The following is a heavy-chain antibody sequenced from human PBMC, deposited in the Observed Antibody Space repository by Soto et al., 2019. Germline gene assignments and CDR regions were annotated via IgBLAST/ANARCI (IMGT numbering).Heavy chain of an antibody. CDR1: GGSISSYY. Sequence: SLTCTVSGGSISSYYWSWIRQPPGKGLEWIGYIYYSGSTNYNPSLKSRVTISVDTSKNQFSLKLSSVTAADTAVYYCAREMPRPLADAFDIWGQGTMVTVSS. J-gene: IGHJ3*02. CDR3: AREMPRPLADAFDI. D-gene: IGHD2-2*01. V-gene: IGHV4-59*01. CDR2: IYYSGST.